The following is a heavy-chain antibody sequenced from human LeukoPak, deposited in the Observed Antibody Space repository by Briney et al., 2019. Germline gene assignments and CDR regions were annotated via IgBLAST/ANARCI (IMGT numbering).Heavy chain of an antibody. J-gene: IGHJ4*02. CDR2: ISYDGGNK. CDR3: AKGSSIVATILGY. CDR1: GFTFSSYG. D-gene: IGHD5-12*01. Sequence: GRSLRLSCAASGFTFSSYGMHWVRQAPGKGLEWVAVISYDGGNKYYADSVKGRFTISRDNSKNTLYLQMNSLRAEDTAVYYCAKGSSIVATILGYWGQGTLVTVSS. V-gene: IGHV3-30*18.